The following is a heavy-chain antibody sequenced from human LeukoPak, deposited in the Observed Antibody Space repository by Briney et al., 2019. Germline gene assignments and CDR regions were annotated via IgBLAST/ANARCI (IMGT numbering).Heavy chain of an antibody. V-gene: IGHV1-69*05. D-gene: IGHD3-3*01. CDR2: IIPIFGTA. CDR1: GGTFSSYA. Sequence: SVKVSCKASGGTFSSYAISWVRQAPGQGLEWMGGIIPIFGTANYAQKFQGRVTITTDESTSTAYMELSGLRSEDTAVYYCARGSDYDFWSGYNIWGQGTLVTVSS. CDR3: ARGSDYDFWSGYNI. J-gene: IGHJ4*02.